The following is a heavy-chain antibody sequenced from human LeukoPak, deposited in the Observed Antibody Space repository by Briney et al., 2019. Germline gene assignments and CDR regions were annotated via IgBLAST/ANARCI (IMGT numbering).Heavy chain of an antibody. Sequence: GSLRLSCAASGFTFSSYAMSWVRQAPGKGLEWVAVISYDGSNKYYADSVKGRFTISRDNSKNTLYLQMNSLRVEDTAVYYCAKAYSSSWYLSGCFDYWGQGTLVTVSS. CDR1: GFTFSSYA. V-gene: IGHV3-30*18. D-gene: IGHD6-13*01. CDR2: ISYDGSNK. CDR3: AKAYSSSWYLSGCFDY. J-gene: IGHJ4*02.